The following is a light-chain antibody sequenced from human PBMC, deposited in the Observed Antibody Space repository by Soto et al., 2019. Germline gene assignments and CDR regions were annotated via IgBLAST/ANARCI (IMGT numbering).Light chain of an antibody. Sequence: EIVLTQSPGTLSLSPGERATLSCRASQSVGSTYLAWDQQKPGQAPRLLIYGASSRATGIPARFSGSGYGTDFTLTISRLEPEDFAVFYCQHYGTSSYTFGQGTKLEIK. CDR3: QHYGTSSYT. V-gene: IGKV3-20*01. CDR2: GAS. CDR1: QSVGSTY. J-gene: IGKJ2*01.